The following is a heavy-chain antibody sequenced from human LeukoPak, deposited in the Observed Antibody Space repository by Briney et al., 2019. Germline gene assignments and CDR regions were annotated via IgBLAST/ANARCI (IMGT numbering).Heavy chain of an antibody. CDR3: AKDQWETYYFDY. V-gene: IGHV3-23*01. J-gene: IGHJ4*02. D-gene: IGHD1-26*01. CDR1: GFTFSSYA. CDR2: ISGSGGST. Sequence: QPGRSLRLSCAASGFTFSSYAMSWVRQAPGKGLEWVSAISGSGGSTYYADSVKGRFTISRDNSKNTLYLQMNSLRAEDTAVYYCAKDQWETYYFDYWGQGTLVTVSS.